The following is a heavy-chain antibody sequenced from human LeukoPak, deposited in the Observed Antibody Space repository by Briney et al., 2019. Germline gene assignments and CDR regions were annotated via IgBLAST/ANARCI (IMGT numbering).Heavy chain of an antibody. Sequence: GGSLRPSCAASGFTFSSYSMNWVRQAPGKGLEWVSSISSSSSYIYYADSVKGRFTTSRDNAKNSLYLQMNSLRAEDTAVYYCARDYGDYEYYFDYWGQGTLVTVSS. CDR2: ISSSSSYI. J-gene: IGHJ4*02. CDR3: ARDYGDYEYYFDY. V-gene: IGHV3-21*01. CDR1: GFTFSSYS. D-gene: IGHD4-17*01.